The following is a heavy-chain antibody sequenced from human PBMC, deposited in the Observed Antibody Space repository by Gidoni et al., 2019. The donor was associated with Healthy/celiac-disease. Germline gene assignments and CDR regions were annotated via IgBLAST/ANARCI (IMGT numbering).Heavy chain of an antibody. CDR3: AKAMGWLVDLDAFDI. V-gene: IGHV3-23*01. CDR2: ISGSGGST. Sequence: VHLLESGGGLVQPGASLRLSCSASGFTFSSYAMSWVRQAPGKGLEWASAISGSGGSTYYADSVKGRFTISRDNSKNTLYLQMNSLRAEDTAVYYCAKAMGWLVDLDAFDIWGQGTMVTVSS. D-gene: IGHD6-19*01. J-gene: IGHJ3*02. CDR1: GFTFSSYA.